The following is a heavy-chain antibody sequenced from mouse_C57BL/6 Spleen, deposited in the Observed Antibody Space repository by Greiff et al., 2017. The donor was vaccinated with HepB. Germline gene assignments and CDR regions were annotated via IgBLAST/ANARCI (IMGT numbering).Heavy chain of an antibody. D-gene: IGHD2-4*01. CDR1: GYTFTDYN. Sequence: VQLQQSGPELVKPGASVKIPCKASGYTFTDYNMDWVKQSHGKSLEWIGDINPNNGGTIYNQKFKGKATLTVDKSSSTAYMELRSLTSEDTAVYYCARRLYYDYDWFAYWGQGTLVTVSA. V-gene: IGHV1-18*01. CDR2: INPNNGGT. CDR3: ARRLYYDYDWFAY. J-gene: IGHJ3*01.